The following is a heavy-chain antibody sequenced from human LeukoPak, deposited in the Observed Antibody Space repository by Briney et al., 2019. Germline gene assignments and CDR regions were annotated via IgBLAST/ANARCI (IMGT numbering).Heavy chain of an antibody. Sequence: GGSLRLSCAASGFSVSSIYMSWVRQAPGKGLEWVSVIYSGGPTYYADSAKGRFTISRDNSKNTLYLQMNSLRVEDTAVYYCAKEVRGEWELPNYFDYWGQGTLVTVSS. CDR2: IYSGGPT. CDR3: AKEVRGEWELPNYFDY. D-gene: IGHD1-26*01. V-gene: IGHV3-66*01. J-gene: IGHJ4*02. CDR1: GFSVSSIY.